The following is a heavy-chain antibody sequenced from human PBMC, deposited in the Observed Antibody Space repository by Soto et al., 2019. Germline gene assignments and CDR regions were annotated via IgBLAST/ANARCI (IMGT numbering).Heavy chain of an antibody. D-gene: IGHD3-22*01. CDR1: GFTFSSYA. CDR2: ISGSGGST. J-gene: IGHJ3*02. CDR3: AKDLGDLYYYDRGAFDI. V-gene: IGHV3-23*01. Sequence: EVQLLESGGGLVQPGGSLRLSCAASGFTFSSYAMSWVRQAPGKGLEWVSAISGSGGSTYYADSVKGRFTISRDNSKNTLYLQMNSLRAEDTAVYYCAKDLGDLYYYDRGAFDIWGQGTMVTVSS.